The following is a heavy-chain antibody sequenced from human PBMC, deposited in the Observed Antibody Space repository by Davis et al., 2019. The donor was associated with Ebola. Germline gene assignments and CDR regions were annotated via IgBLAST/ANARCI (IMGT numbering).Heavy chain of an antibody. V-gene: IGHV4-30-4*01. CDR1: GASISSGDYF. Sequence: PSETLSLTCTVSGASISSGDYFWSWIRQPTGKGLEWIGYIYNRGSTYYNPSLTSRLTMSLDTSKNQFSLKLISVTAADTAVYYCARAPVVRYFDWLSTASYGMDVWGQGTTVTVSS. CDR2: IYNRGST. CDR3: ARAPVVRYFDWLSTASYGMDV. D-gene: IGHD3-9*01. J-gene: IGHJ6*02.